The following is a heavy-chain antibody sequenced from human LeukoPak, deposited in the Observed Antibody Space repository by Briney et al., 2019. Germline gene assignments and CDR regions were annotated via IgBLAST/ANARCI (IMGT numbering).Heavy chain of an antibody. J-gene: IGHJ4*02. V-gene: IGHV3-23*01. D-gene: IGHD2-2*01. CDR2: ISWNSGSI. CDR3: AKDGGGLFCSSTSCYRSSFDY. Sequence: PGGSLRLSCAASGFTFSSYAMSWVRQAPGKGLERVSGISWNSGSIGYADSVKGRFTISRDNSKNTLYLQMNSLRAEDTAVYYCAKDGGGLFCSSTSCYRSSFDYWGQGTLVTVSS. CDR1: GFTFSSYA.